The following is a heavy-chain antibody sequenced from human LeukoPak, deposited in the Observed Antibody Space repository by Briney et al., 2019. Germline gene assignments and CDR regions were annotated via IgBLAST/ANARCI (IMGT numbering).Heavy chain of an antibody. V-gene: IGHV4-59*01. D-gene: IGHD5-12*01. CDR1: GGSISSYY. CDR2: IYYSGST. Sequence: PSETLSLTCTVSGGSISSYYWSWIRQSPGKGLEWIGYIYYSGSTNYNPSLKSRVTISVDTSKNQFSLKLSSVTAADTAVYYCATSRAYDHHFDYWGQGILVTVSS. CDR3: ATSRAYDHHFDY. J-gene: IGHJ4*02.